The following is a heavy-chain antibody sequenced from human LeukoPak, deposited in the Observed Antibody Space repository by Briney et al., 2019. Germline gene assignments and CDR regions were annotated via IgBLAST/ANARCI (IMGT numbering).Heavy chain of an antibody. V-gene: IGHV4-39*01. Sequence: SETLSLTCTVSGGSISSSSYYWGWIRQPPGKGLEWIGSIYYSGSTYYNPSLKSRVTISVDTSKNQFSLKLSSVTAADTAVYYCASSRRYDLWSGYGFGHWGQGTLVTVSS. CDR3: ASSRRYDLWSGYGFGH. CDR1: GGSISSSSYY. CDR2: IYYSGST. J-gene: IGHJ5*02. D-gene: IGHD3-3*01.